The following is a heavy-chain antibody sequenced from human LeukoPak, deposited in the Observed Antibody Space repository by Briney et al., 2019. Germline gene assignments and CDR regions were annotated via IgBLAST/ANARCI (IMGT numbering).Heavy chain of an antibody. CDR1: GGSISSSY. J-gene: IGHJ4*02. CDR3: ARSNARDGYNFGY. V-gene: IGHV4-59*08. CDR2: FYYSGAT. Sequence: PSETQSLTCTVSGGSISSSYWSWIRQPPGKGLEWIGYFYYSGATNYNPSLKSRVTISVDTSKTQLSLQMTSMTAVDTAVYYCARSNARDGYNFGYWGQGTLVTVSS. D-gene: IGHD5-24*01.